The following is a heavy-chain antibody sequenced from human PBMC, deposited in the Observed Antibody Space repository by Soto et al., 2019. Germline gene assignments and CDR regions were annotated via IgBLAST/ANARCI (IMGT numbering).Heavy chain of an antibody. CDR2: ISSSSSYI. CDR1: GFTFSSYS. Sequence: GGSLRLSCAASGFTFSSYSMNWVRQAPGKGLEWVSSISSSSSYIYYADSVKGRFTISRDNAKNSLYLQMNSLRAEDTAVYYCARDPESYDFWCGPLDYWGQGTLVTVSS. J-gene: IGHJ4*02. V-gene: IGHV3-21*01. D-gene: IGHD3-3*01. CDR3: ARDPESYDFWCGPLDY.